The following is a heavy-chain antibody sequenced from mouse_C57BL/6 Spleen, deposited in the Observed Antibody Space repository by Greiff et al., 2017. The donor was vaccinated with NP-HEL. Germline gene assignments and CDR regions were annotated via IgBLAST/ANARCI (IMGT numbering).Heavy chain of an antibody. CDR2: ISYDGSN. Sequence: EVQLVESGPGLVKPSQSLSLTCSVTGYSITSGYYWNWIRQFPGNKLEWMGYISYDGSNNYNPSLKNRISITRDTSKNQFFLKLNSVTTEDTATYYCARANFITTVEWYFDVWGTGTTVTVSS. D-gene: IGHD1-1*01. V-gene: IGHV3-6*01. CDR1: GYSITSGYY. CDR3: ARANFITTVEWYFDV. J-gene: IGHJ1*03.